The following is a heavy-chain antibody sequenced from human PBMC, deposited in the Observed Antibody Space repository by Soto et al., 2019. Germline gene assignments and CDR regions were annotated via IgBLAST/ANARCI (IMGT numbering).Heavy chain of an antibody. CDR3: ARESMGGSSFRREYFDF. CDR1: GYFFTSYY. D-gene: IGHD2-15*01. J-gene: IGHJ4*02. Sequence: QAQLVQSGAEVKKPGASVKVSCKAAGYFFTSYYIHWVRQAPGQSLQWMGWINHNGGNTHYVQKFQGRPTLTRDTSVSTVYMDLNSLTSDDTAMYYCARESMGGSSFRREYFDFWGQGTLVAVAS. CDR2: INHNGGNT. V-gene: IGHV1-2*02.